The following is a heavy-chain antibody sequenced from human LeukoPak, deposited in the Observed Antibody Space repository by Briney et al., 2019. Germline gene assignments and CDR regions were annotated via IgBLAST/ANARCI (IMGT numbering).Heavy chain of an antibody. CDR3: ARDIGRDYYYGMDV. J-gene: IGHJ6*02. CDR1: GFTFSSYP. Sequence: PGSSLRLSCAASGFTFSSYPMEWVRQAPGKGLEWLSSLTGGSDYIYYADSVKGRFTISRDNSKNTLYLQINSLRAEDTAVYYCARDIGRDYYYGMDVWGQGTTVTVSS. D-gene: IGHD1-26*01. CDR2: LTGGSDYI. V-gene: IGHV3-21*01.